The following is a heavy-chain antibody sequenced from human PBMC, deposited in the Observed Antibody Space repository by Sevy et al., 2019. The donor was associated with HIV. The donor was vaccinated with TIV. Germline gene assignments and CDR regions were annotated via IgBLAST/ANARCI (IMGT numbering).Heavy chain of an antibody. CDR1: GGSFSGYY. Sequence: SETLSLTCAVYGGSFSGYYWSWIRQPPGKGLEWIGEINHSGSTNYNPSLKSRVTISVDTSKNQFSLKLSSVTAADTAVYYCARYIERNQDAFDIWGQGTMVTVSS. V-gene: IGHV4-34*01. CDR3: ARYIERNQDAFDI. CDR2: INHSGST. D-gene: IGHD2-15*01. J-gene: IGHJ3*02.